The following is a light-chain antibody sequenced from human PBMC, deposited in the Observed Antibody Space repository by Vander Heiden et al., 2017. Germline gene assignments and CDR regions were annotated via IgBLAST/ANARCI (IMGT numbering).Light chain of an antibody. J-gene: IGKJ1*01. CDR3: QQYNECPWT. CDR1: QSAMSN. CDR2: CAS. V-gene: IGKV3-15*01. Sequence: EIVMTQSPATMSASPGDRATISCRASQSAMSNFAWYSEKPGQTPRLLIYCASSRANGIPARFSSSGSGAEFTPTVSSLQSEDFAVYYCQQYNECPWTFGQGTKVEIK.